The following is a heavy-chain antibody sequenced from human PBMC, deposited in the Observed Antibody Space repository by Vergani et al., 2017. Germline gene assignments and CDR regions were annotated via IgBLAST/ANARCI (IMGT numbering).Heavy chain of an antibody. Sequence: QVQLQQWGAGLLKPSETLSLTCAVYGGSFSGYYWSWIRQPPGKGLEWIGEINHSGSTTYNPSLKSRVTISVDTSKNQFSLKLSSVTAADTAVYYCARGTPNRRIADPRGYYYYYMDVWGKGTTVTVSS. V-gene: IGHV4-34*01. CDR2: INHSGST. CDR3: ARGTPNRRIADPRGYYYYYMDV. CDR1: GGSFSGYY. J-gene: IGHJ6*03. D-gene: IGHD6-13*01.